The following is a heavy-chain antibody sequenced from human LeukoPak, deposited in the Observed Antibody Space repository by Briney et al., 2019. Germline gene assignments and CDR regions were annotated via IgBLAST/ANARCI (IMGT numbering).Heavy chain of an antibody. CDR2: IYWDDDK. Sequence: SLSTSGVGVGWIRQPPGKALEWLALIYWDDDKRYSPSLKSRLTITKDTSKNQVVLTMTNMGPVDTATYYCAHLMIAGPHDAFDTWGQGTMVTVSS. CDR3: AHLMIAGPHDAFDT. CDR1: SLSTSGVG. D-gene: IGHD3-22*01. V-gene: IGHV2-5*02. J-gene: IGHJ3*02.